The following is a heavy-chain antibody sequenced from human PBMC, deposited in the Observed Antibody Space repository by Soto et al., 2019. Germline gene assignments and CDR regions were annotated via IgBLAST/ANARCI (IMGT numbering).Heavy chain of an antibody. Sequence: QVQLQQWGAGLLKPSETLSLTCAVYGGSFSGYYWSWIRQPPGKGLEWIGEINHSGSTNYNPSLKSRVTISVDTSKNRFSLKLSSVTAADTAVYYCARRRGYSGYDLAWYFDLWGRGTLVTVSS. V-gene: IGHV4-34*01. CDR1: GGSFSGYY. CDR3: ARRRGYSGYDLAWYFDL. D-gene: IGHD5-12*01. J-gene: IGHJ2*01. CDR2: INHSGST.